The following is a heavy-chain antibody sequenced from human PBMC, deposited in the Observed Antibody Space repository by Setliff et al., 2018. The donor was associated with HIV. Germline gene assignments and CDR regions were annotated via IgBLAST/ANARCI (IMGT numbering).Heavy chain of an antibody. CDR2: IHSSSSRI. Sequence: PGGSLRLSCAASGFTFSDYSMNWFRQTPGKGLEWVSFIHSSSSRIYYADSVKGRFTVSRDNAKNSLYLQMNNLRAEDTAVYYCGRAPPYCSGGSCVDYWGQGTLVTVSS. J-gene: IGHJ4*02. V-gene: IGHV3-48*04. D-gene: IGHD2-15*01. CDR3: GRAPPYCSGGSCVDY. CDR1: GFTFSDYS.